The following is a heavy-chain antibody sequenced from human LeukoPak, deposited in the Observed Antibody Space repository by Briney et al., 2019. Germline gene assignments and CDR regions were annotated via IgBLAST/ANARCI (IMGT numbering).Heavy chain of an antibody. V-gene: IGHV3-23*01. CDR3: AKDHDSGFSSGGYDYFDY. J-gene: IGHJ4*02. Sequence: PGGSLRLSCAASGFTFSSYAMSWVRQAPGKGLEWVSAISGSGGSTYYADSVKGRFTISRDNSKNTLYLQMNSLRAEDTAVYYCAKDHDSGFSSGGYDYFDYGGQGPLVTVPS. CDR2: ISGSGGST. CDR1: GFTFSSYA. D-gene: IGHD6-19*01.